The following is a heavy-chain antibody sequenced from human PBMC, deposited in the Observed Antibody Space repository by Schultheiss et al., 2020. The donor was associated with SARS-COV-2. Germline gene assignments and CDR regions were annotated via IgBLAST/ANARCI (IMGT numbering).Heavy chain of an antibody. D-gene: IGHD6-13*01. CDR3: AREVGGSSSWFDY. CDR2: IYSGGST. CDR1: GFTFSSYS. V-gene: IGHV3-66*01. Sequence: GGSLRLSCAASGFTFSSYSMNWVRQAPGKGLEWVSVIYSGGSTYYADSVKGRFTISRDNSKNTLYLQMNSLRAEDTAVYYCAREVGGSSSWFDYWGQGTLVTVSS. J-gene: IGHJ4*02.